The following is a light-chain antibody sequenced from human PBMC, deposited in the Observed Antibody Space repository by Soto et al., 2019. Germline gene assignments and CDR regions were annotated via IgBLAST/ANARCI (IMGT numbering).Light chain of an antibody. CDR1: SGHSSYA. CDR2: LNSDGSH. J-gene: IGLJ2*01. CDR3: QTWGTGTVV. Sequence: QLVLTQSPSASASLGASVKLTCTLSSGHSSYAIAWHQQQPEKGPRYLMKLNSDGSHSKGDGIPDRFSGSSSGAERYLTISSLQSEDEADYYCQTWGTGTVVFGGGTNLTVL. V-gene: IGLV4-69*01.